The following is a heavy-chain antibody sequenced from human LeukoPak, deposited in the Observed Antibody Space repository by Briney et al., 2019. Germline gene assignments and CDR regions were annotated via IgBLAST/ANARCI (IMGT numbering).Heavy chain of an antibody. CDR3: VRVWPPNAVDRGMTYSDFTALDV. CDR1: NYTFASYG. Sequence: ASVKVSCKASNYTFASYGLSWVRQAPGQGLQWVGWISPYDGNTNYAQRFQARVTMSIDKSTRTVYMELRRLGLDDTAVYYCVRVWPPNAVDRGMTYSDFTALDVWGQGTTVIVSS. J-gene: IGHJ3*01. D-gene: IGHD1-20*01. CDR2: ISPYDGNT. V-gene: IGHV1-18*01.